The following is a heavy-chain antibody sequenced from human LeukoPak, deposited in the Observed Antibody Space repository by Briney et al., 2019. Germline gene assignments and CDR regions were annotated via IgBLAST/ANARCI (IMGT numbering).Heavy chain of an antibody. CDR3: ARDKAVAGTGFDY. CDR1: GGSVSSGSYY. J-gene: IGHJ4*02. D-gene: IGHD6-19*01. CDR2: IYYSGST. V-gene: IGHV4-61*01. Sequence: SETLSLTCNVSGGSVSSGSYYWCWIRQPPGKGLEWIGYIYYSGSTNYNPSLKSRVTISVDTSKNQFSLKLSSVTAADTAVYYCARDKAVAGTGFDYWGQGTLVTVSS.